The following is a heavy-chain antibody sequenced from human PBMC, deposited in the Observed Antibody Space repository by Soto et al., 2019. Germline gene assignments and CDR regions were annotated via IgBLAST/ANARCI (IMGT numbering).Heavy chain of an antibody. CDR3: AKDSDFWSGYSPSYFDY. D-gene: IGHD3-3*01. Sequence: GGSLRLSCAASGFIFSSYAMTWVRQGPGKGLEWVSGISGNGGTTYYADSVKGRFIISRDNSKNTLFLQMNSLRAEDSAIYYCAKDSDFWSGYSPSYFDYWGQGTLVTVS. CDR1: GFIFSSYA. J-gene: IGHJ4*02. CDR2: ISGNGGTT. V-gene: IGHV3-23*01.